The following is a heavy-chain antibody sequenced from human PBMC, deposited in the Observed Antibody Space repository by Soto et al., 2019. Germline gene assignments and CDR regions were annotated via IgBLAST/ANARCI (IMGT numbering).Heavy chain of an antibody. D-gene: IGHD5-18*01. Sequence: PGGSLRLSXAPSGFTFSSYSMNWVRQAPGKGLEWVSSISSSSSYIYYADSVKGRFTISRDNAKNSLYLQMNSLRAEDTAVYYCASLDTAMVTAPFDYWGQGTLVTVSS. CDR3: ASLDTAMVTAPFDY. CDR2: ISSSSSYI. V-gene: IGHV3-21*01. J-gene: IGHJ4*02. CDR1: GFTFSSYS.